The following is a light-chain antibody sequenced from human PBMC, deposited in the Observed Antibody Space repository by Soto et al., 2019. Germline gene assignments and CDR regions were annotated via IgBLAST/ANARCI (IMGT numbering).Light chain of an antibody. CDR2: GNS. J-gene: IGLJ3*02. V-gene: IGLV1-40*01. CDR3: QSYASSLSGSV. Sequence: QSVLTQPPSVSGAPGQRVTISCTGRSSNIGAGYDVHWYQQLPGTAPKLLIYGNSNRPSGVPDRFSGSKSVTSASLAIPGLQAEDESDYYCQSYASSLSGSVFGGGTKLTVL. CDR1: SSNIGAGYD.